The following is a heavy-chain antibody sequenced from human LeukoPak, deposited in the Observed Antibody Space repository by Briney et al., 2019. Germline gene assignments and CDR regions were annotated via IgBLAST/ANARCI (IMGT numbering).Heavy chain of an antibody. Sequence: GGSLRLSCAASGFTFSGFSMSWVRQSPTKGLEWVANIKQDGSERYYVDSVKGRFTISRDNAKNSLYLQMNSLRAEDTAVYYCARDWQTRSGWSNFWGQGILVTVSS. CDR1: GFTFSGFS. CDR2: IKQDGSER. D-gene: IGHD6-19*01. V-gene: IGHV3-7*03. J-gene: IGHJ4*02. CDR3: ARDWQTRSGWSNF.